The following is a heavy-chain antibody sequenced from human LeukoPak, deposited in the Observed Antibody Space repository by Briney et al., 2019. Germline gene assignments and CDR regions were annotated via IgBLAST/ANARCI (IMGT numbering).Heavy chain of an antibody. J-gene: IGHJ2*01. Sequence: GESLKISCKGPGSRFTSYWIGWVRQMHGKGLEWMGIIYPGDSDTRYSPSFQGQVTISADKSISTAYLQWSSLKASDTAMYYCARQGSVYCSGGSCYSNWYFDLWGRGTLVTVSS. CDR3: ARQGSVYCSGGSCYSNWYFDL. CDR1: GSRFTSYW. V-gene: IGHV5-51*01. CDR2: IYPGDSDT. D-gene: IGHD2-15*01.